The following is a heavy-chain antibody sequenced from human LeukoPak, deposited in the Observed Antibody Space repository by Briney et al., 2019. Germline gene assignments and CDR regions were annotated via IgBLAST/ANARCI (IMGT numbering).Heavy chain of an antibody. CDR2: ISSSSSYT. Sequence: GGSLRLSCAASGFTFSDYYMIWIRQAPGKGLEWVSYISSSSSYTNYADSVKGRFTISRDNAKNSLYLQMNSLRGEDTAVYYCARGGYSSGWYDYFDYWGQGTLVTVSS. J-gene: IGHJ4*02. CDR1: GFTFSDYY. D-gene: IGHD6-19*01. V-gene: IGHV3-11*06. CDR3: ARGGYSSGWYDYFDY.